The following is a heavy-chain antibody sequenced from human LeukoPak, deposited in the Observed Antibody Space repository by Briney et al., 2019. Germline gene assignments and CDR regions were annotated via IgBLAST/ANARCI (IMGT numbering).Heavy chain of an antibody. J-gene: IGHJ5*02. D-gene: IGHD4-11*01. V-gene: IGHV4-59*01. CDR2: IYYSGST. CDR3: ARSVDYGNYLVVGWFDP. CDR1: GGSISNYY. Sequence: SETLSLTCTVSGGSISNYYWSWIRQPPGKGLEWIGYIYYSGSTNYNPSLKSRVTISVDTSKNQFSLKLSSVTAADTAVYYCARSVDYGNYLVVGWFDPWGQGTLVTVSS.